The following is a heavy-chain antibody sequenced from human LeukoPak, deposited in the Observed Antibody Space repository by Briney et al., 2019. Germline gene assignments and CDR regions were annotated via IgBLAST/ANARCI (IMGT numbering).Heavy chain of an antibody. V-gene: IGHV3-74*01. CDR2: IDSHGSST. CDR3: ASSTYSGSHWDAFDI. CDR1: GYTFSNYW. J-gene: IGHJ3*02. Sequence: GGSLRLSCAVSGYTFSNYWMQWVRQATGKGLVWVSRIDSHGSSTSYADSVKGRFTISRDNAKDTLFLQMNSLRAEDTAIYYCASSTYSGSHWDAFDIWGQGTMVTVSS. D-gene: IGHD1-26*01.